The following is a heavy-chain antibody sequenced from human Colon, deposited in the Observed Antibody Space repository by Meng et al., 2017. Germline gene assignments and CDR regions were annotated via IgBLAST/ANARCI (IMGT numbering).Heavy chain of an antibody. V-gene: IGHV3-7*01. CDR1: QFTFGSHW. Sequence: GESLKISCSASQFTFGSHWMAWVRQAPGKGLEWVAKINPDGSDIHYMDSVKGRFTISRDNSKDSLYLQMNSLSVDDTAFYYCARDHWYSLDYWGQGTLVTVSS. CDR3: ARDHWYSLDY. CDR2: INPDGSDI. D-gene: IGHD2-21*02. J-gene: IGHJ4*02.